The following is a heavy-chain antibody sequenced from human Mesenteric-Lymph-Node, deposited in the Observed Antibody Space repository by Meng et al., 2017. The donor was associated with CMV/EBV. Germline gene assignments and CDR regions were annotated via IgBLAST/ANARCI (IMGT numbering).Heavy chain of an antibody. Sequence: GSLRLSCVVSGGSFSGNYWSWIRQPPGKGLEWIGESTHSGSTDYNPSLKSRVTISVDRSKNQFSLKLISVTAADTAVYYCASQRFGWFDPWGQGTLVTVSS. CDR3: ASQRFGWFDP. D-gene: IGHD3-3*01. CDR2: STHSGST. CDR1: GGSFSGNY. V-gene: IGHV4-34*01. J-gene: IGHJ5*02.